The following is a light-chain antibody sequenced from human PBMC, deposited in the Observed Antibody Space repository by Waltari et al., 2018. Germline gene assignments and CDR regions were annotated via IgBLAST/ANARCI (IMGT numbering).Light chain of an antibody. Sequence: QSALTQPRSESGSPGQSVTLSCTGTSTDVGGYAFIPWYQQHPGKAPKLMIYDVIKRPSGVPDRFSGSKSGNTASLTISGLQADDEADYYCCSHAGSYPLVFGTGTKVTVL. CDR1: STDVGGYAF. V-gene: IGLV2-11*01. CDR2: DVI. J-gene: IGLJ1*01. CDR3: CSHAGSYPLV.